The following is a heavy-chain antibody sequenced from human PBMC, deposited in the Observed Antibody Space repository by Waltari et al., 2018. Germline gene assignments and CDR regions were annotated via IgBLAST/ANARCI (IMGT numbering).Heavy chain of an antibody. Sequence: QVQLQESGPGLVKPSETLSLTCTVSGGSISSYYWSWIRQPPGKGLEWIGYIYYSGSTNYTPSLKSRVTISVDTSKNQFSLKLSSVTAADTAVYYCARAFFNYYDSTGLYYFDYWGQGTLVTVSS. D-gene: IGHD3-22*01. CDR1: GGSISSYY. V-gene: IGHV4-59*01. CDR3: ARAFFNYYDSTGLYYFDY. CDR2: IYYSGST. J-gene: IGHJ4*02.